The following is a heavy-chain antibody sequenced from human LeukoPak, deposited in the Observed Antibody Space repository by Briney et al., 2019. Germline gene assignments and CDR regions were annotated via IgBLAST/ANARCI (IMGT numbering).Heavy chain of an antibody. CDR2: IYKNNNT. CDR1: GFTVSGNY. V-gene: IGHV3-53*01. CDR3: ARGWSGYDY. J-gene: IGHJ4*02. Sequence: PGGSLRLSCAASGFTVSGNYMTWVRQAPGKGLDWVSLIYKNNNTYHADSVRGRFTISRDNSRNTVYLQMNSLRAEDTAVYYCARGWSGYDYWGQGTRVSLSS. D-gene: IGHD3-10*01.